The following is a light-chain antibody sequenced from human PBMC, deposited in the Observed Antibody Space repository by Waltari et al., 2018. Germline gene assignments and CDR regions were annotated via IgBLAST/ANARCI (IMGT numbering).Light chain of an antibody. CDR1: QSISNY. J-gene: IGKJ3*01. V-gene: IGKV1-39*01. CDR2: AAS. CDR3: QQSYNTPT. Sequence: DIQMTQSPSSLSASVGDRVTIPCRASQSISNYLNWYQQKPGKAPKRLIYAASTLQSGAPSRFSGSGSGTDFTLTISSLQPEDFATYYCQQSYNTPTLGPGTKVEI.